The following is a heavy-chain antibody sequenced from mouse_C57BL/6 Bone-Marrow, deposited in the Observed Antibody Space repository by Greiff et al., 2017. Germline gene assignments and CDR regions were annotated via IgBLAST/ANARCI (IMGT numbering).Heavy chain of an antibody. J-gene: IGHJ4*01. CDR1: GYTFTDYY. CDR2: INPNNGGT. Sequence: VQLQQSGPELVKPGASVKISCKASGYTFTDYYMNWVKQSHGKSLEWIGDINPNNGGTSYNQKFKGKATLTVDKSSSTAYVELRSLTSEDSAVYYCALYDNFYAMDYWGQGTSVTVSS. V-gene: IGHV1-26*01. D-gene: IGHD2-1*01. CDR3: ALYDNFYAMDY.